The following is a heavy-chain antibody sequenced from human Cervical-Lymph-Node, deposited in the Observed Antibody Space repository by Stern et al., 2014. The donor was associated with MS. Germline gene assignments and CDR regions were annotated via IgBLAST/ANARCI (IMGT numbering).Heavy chain of an antibody. J-gene: IGHJ4*02. CDR3: ARGHIPYAYNYLFDY. CDR1: GFTFSSYG. V-gene: IGHV3-33*01. Sequence: VQLVESGGGVVQPGTSLRLSCAASGFTFSSYGMHWVRQAPGKGLEWVALAWYDGSTAYYTNSVKGRFTISRANSKNTLSLQMNSLTAEDTAVYYCARGHIPYAYNYLFDYWGQGTLVTVSS. D-gene: IGHD5-24*01. CDR2: AWYDGSTA.